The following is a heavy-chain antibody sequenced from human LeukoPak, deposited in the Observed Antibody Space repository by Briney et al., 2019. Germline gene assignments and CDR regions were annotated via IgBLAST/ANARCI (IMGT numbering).Heavy chain of an antibody. V-gene: IGHV3-7*01. CDR2: IKQHGTEI. D-gene: IGHD6-19*01. CDR3: ARRASDYSSGWYFDWYFDL. CDR1: GFTFSDYC. J-gene: IGHJ2*01. Sequence: GGSLRLSCAASGFTFSDYCMSWVRQAPGKGLEWVANIKQHGTEIYYVDSVKGRFTISRDNAKNSLSLQMNSLRAEDTAVYYCARRASDYSSGWYFDWYFDLWGRGTPVTVSS.